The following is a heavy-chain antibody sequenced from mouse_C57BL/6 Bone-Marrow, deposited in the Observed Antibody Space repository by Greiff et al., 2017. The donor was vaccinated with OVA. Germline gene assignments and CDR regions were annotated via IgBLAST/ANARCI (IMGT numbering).Heavy chain of an antibody. Sequence: QVQLQQPGAELVRPGSSVKLSCKASGYTFTSYWMHWVKQRPIQGLEWIGNIDPSDSATNYNQKFKDKATLTVDKSSSTAYMQLSSLTSEDSAVYYCARLRTLRLDYWGQGTTLTVAS. D-gene: IGHD2-12*01. J-gene: IGHJ2*01. CDR3: ARLRTLRLDY. CDR2: IDPSDSAT. V-gene: IGHV1-52*01. CDR1: GYTFTSYW.